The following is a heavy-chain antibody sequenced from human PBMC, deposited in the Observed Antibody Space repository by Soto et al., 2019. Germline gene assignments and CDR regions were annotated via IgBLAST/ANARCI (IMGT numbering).Heavy chain of an antibody. V-gene: IGHV1-2*04. J-gene: IGHJ6*03. D-gene: IGHD3-10*01. CDR2: INPNSGGT. CDR1: GYTFTGYY. CDR3: ARGRITMVRGVTNYYYHMDV. Sequence: ASVKVSCKASGYTFTGYYMHWVRQAPGQRLEWMGWINPNSGGTNYAQKFQGWVTMTRDTSISTAYMELSRLRSDDTAVYYCARGRITMVRGVTNYYYHMDVWGKGTTVTVSS.